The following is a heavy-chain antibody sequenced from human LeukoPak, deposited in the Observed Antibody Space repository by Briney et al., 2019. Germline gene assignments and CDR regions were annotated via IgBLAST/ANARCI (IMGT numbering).Heavy chain of an antibody. CDR2: ISYDGSNK. CDR3: AKTARLRAAGTWREIDY. V-gene: IGHV3-30*18. J-gene: IGHJ4*02. CDR1: GFTFSSYG. Sequence: PGGSLRLSCAASGFTFSSYGMHWVRQAPGKGLEWVAVISYDGSNKYYADSVKGRFTISRDNSKNTLYLQMNSLRAEDTAVYCCAKTARLRAAGTWREIDYWGQGTLVTVSS. D-gene: IGHD6-13*01.